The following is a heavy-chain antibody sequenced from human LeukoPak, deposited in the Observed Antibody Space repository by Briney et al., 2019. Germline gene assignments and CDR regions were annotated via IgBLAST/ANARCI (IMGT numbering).Heavy chain of an antibody. V-gene: IGHV3-23*01. CDR2: ISDSDGST. J-gene: IGHJ6*03. Sequence: GGSLRLSCAASGFTFSTYAMSWVRQAPGKGLAWVSTISDSDGSTYYADSVKGWFTISRDNSKNTLYLQMSTLRAEDTAVYYCAKDIRGSTGLGSMDVWGKGTTVTVSS. CDR3: AKDIRGSTGLGSMDV. D-gene: IGHD3-16*01. CDR1: GFTFSTYA.